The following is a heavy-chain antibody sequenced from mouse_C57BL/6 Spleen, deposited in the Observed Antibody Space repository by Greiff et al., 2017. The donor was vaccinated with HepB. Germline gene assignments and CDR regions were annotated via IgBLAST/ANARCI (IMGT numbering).Heavy chain of an antibody. CDR3: ASSYYGSSWFAY. V-gene: IGHV7-3*01. D-gene: IGHD1-1*01. Sequence: VQLKESGGGLVQPGGSLSLSCAASGFTFTDYYMSWVRQPPGKALEWLGFIRNKANGYTTEYSASVKGRFTISRDNSQSILYLQMNALRAEDSATYYGASSYYGSSWFAYWGQGTLVTVSA. CDR1: GFTFTDYY. CDR2: IRNKANGYTT. J-gene: IGHJ3*01.